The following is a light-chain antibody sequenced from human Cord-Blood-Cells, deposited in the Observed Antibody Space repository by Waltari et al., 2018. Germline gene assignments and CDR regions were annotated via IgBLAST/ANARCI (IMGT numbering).Light chain of an antibody. CDR2: DAS. CDR3: QQRSNWPSWT. Sequence: EIVLTQSPANLSLSPGDTATLPCRASQSVSSYLAWYQQKPGQAPRLLIYDASNRATGIPARFSGSGSGTDFTLTISSLEPEDFAVYYCQQRSNWPSWTFGQGTKVEIK. J-gene: IGKJ1*01. V-gene: IGKV3-11*01. CDR1: QSVSSY.